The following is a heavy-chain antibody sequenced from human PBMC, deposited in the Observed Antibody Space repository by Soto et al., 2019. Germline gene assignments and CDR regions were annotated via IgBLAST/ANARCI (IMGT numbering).Heavy chain of an antibody. CDR3: AKDRSSDGYNAYPYFFDY. V-gene: IGHV3-23*01. CDR2: ISGSGGST. CDR1: GFTFSSYA. J-gene: IGHJ4*02. D-gene: IGHD5-12*01. Sequence: GGSLRLSCAASGFTFSSYAMSWVRQAPGKGLEWVSAISGSGGSTYYADSVKGRFTISRDNSKNTLYLQMNSLRAEDTAVDYCAKDRSSDGYNAYPYFFDYSGQGTVVT.